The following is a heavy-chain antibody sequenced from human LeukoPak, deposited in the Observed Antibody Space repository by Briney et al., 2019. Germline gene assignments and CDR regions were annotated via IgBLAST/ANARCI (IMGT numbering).Heavy chain of an antibody. J-gene: IGHJ5*02. V-gene: IGHV4-4*07. CDR3: ARDRDPQWLVPFDP. D-gene: IGHD6-19*01. Sequence: PSENLSLTCTVSGGSISSYYWSWIPQPAGKGLEWIGRTYTSGSNNYNPSLNSRATMSVDTSNNQFSLKLSSVAAADTAVYYCARDRDPQWLVPFDPWGQGTLVTVSS. CDR2: TYTSGSN. CDR1: GGSISSYY.